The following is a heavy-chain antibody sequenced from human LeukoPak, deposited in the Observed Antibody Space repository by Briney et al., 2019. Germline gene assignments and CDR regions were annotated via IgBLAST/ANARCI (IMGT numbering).Heavy chain of an antibody. CDR3: AREVSEGFDF. CDR1: GFTFSGYS. V-gene: IGHV3-21*01. CDR2: FGTRSTSI. J-gene: IGHJ4*02. D-gene: IGHD3-22*01. Sequence: GGYLRLSCTASGFTFSGYSMNWIRQAPGKGLEWVSSFGTRSTSIYHAGSVKGRFAISRDNAKNSLYLQMNSLRAEDTALYYCAREVSEGFDFWGQGTLVTVSS.